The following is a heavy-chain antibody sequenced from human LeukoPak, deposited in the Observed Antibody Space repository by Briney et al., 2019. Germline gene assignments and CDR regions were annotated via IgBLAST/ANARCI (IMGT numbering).Heavy chain of an antibody. Sequence: SSNYSGRTYSNPSLKSRVTRSVDTSKNQFSLTLSSVTAADTAVYYCARQVLAGDYYFDYWGQGTLVTVSS. D-gene: IGHD6-19*01. CDR3: ARQVLAGDYYFDY. J-gene: IGHJ4*02. CDR2: SNYSGRT. V-gene: IGHV4-39*01.